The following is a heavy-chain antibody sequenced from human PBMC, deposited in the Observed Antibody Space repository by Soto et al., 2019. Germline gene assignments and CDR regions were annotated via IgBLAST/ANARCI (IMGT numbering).Heavy chain of an antibody. J-gene: IGHJ6*02. V-gene: IGHV3-23*01. CDR3: SGSRYGMDV. CDR1: GFTFSSYA. CDR2: TSGSGGST. Sequence: GGSLRFSCAASGFTFSSYAMSWVRQAPGKGLEWVSATSGSGGSTYYSDSVKGRLTISRDISKNTLYLQVNSLRAEDTGVYYCSGSRYGMDVWGQGSTVTISS.